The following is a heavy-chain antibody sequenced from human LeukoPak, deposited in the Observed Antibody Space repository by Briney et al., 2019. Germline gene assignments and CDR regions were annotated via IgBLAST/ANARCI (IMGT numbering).Heavy chain of an antibody. Sequence: GGSLRLSCAAAGFTFSSYAMNWVRQAPGKGLEWVSVIYSGGSTYYADSVKGRFTISRDNSKNTLYLQMNSLRAEDTAVYYCARDRSWGIDYWGQGTLVTVSS. CDR2: IYSGGST. D-gene: IGHD7-27*01. CDR3: ARDRSWGIDY. CDR1: GFTFSSYA. J-gene: IGHJ4*02. V-gene: IGHV3-53*01.